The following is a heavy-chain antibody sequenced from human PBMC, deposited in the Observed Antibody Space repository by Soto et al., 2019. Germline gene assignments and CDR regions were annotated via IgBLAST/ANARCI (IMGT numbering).Heavy chain of an antibody. CDR2: ISVSGGST. V-gene: IGHV3-23*01. Sequence: EVQLLESGGGLVQPGGSLRLSCAASGFTFSSYVMSWVRQAPGRGLEWVSGISVSGGSTYYADSVKGRFTISRDNSKNTLSLQMNSLRAEDTAIYYCAKDRRESYNYDNFDYWGQGTLVTVSS. J-gene: IGHJ4*02. D-gene: IGHD5-12*01. CDR3: AKDRRESYNYDNFDY. CDR1: GFTFSSYV.